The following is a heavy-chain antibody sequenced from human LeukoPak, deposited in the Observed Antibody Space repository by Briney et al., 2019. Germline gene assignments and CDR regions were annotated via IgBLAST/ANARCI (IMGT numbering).Heavy chain of an antibody. D-gene: IGHD2-2*03. J-gene: IGHJ6*03. Sequence: ASVKVSCKASGYTFTSYGISWVRQAPGQGLEWMGWINPNSGGTNYAQKFQGRVTMTRDTSISTAYMELSRLRSDDTAVYYCARGLLDIVVVPAAYYMDVWGKGTTVTVSS. CDR2: INPNSGGT. CDR1: GYTFTSYG. V-gene: IGHV1-2*02. CDR3: ARGLLDIVVVPAAYYMDV.